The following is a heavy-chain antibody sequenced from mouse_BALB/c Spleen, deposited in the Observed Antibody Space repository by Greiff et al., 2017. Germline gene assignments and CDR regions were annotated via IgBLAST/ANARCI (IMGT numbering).Heavy chain of an antibody. D-gene: IGHD1-2*01. V-gene: IGHV1-14*01. CDR2: INPYNDGT. CDR3: APLLRLDYFDY. CDR1: GYTFTSYV. J-gene: IGHJ2*01. Sequence: EVKLVESGPELVKPGASVKMSCKASGYTFTSYVMHWVKQKPGQGLEWIGYINPYNDGTKYNEKFKGKATLTSDKSSSTAYMELSSLTSEDSAVYYCAPLLRLDYFDYWGQGTTLTVSS.